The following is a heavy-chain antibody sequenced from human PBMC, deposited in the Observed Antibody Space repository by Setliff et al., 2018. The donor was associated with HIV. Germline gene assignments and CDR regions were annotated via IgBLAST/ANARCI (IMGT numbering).Heavy chain of an antibody. J-gene: IGHJ6*03. V-gene: IGHV1-18*01. D-gene: IGHD6-19*01. CDR1: GYTFTSYG. CDR3: ARVQTMAVAGTQYYYMDV. Sequence: ASVKVSCKASGYTFTSYGITWVRQAPGQGLEWMGWIGADNGNTNYAQKFQGRVTMTTDTSTSTVYVELRSLRSEDTAVYYCARVQTMAVAGTQYYYMDVWGNGTTVTVSS. CDR2: IGADNGNT.